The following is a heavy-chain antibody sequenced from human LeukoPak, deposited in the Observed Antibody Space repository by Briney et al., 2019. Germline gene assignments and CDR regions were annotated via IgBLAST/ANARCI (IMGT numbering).Heavy chain of an antibody. V-gene: IGHV3-21*01. J-gene: IGHJ6*03. CDR3: ARDLVSTWNYYYYYMDV. Sequence: GSLRLSCAASGFPFISYSMNWVRQAPGKGLEWVSSISSSSSYIYYADSVKGRFTISRDNAENSLYLQMNSLRAEDTAVYYCARDLVSTWNYYYYYMDVWGKGTTVTISS. CDR1: GFPFISYS. D-gene: IGHD2/OR15-2a*01. CDR2: ISSSSSYI.